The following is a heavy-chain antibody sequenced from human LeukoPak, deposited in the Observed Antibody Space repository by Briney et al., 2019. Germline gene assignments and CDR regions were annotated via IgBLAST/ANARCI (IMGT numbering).Heavy chain of an antibody. CDR2: ISYDGSNK. CDR3: AKDERAGTDTDY. J-gene: IGHJ4*02. D-gene: IGHD6-13*01. Sequence: GGSLRLSCAASGFTFSSYGMHWVRQAPGKGLEWVAVISYDGSNKYYADSVKGRFTISRDNSKNTLYLQMNSLRAEDTAVYYCAKDERAGTDTDYWGQGTLVTVSS. CDR1: GFTFSSYG. V-gene: IGHV3-30*18.